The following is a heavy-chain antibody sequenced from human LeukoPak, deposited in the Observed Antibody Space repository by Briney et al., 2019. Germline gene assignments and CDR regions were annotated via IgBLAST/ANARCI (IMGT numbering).Heavy chain of an antibody. CDR3: ARSPAVAAAGPYYYGMDV. J-gene: IGHJ6*02. CDR1: GDSISNYY. Sequence: SETLSLTCTVSGDSISNYYWSWIRQPAGKGLEWIGHIYMSGSTNYNPSLKSRVTMSVDTSKNQFSLKLGSVTAADTAVYYCARSPAVAAAGPYYYGMDVWGLGTTVTVSS. V-gene: IGHV4-4*07. CDR2: IYMSGST. D-gene: IGHD6-13*01.